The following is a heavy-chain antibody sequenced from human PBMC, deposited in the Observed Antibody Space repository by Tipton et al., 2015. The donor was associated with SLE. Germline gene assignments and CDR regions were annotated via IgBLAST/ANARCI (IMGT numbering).Heavy chain of an antibody. CDR2: IYHSGST. D-gene: IGHD2-21*01. Sequence: TLSLTCTVSGDSISGHYWGWIRQPPGKGLEWIGSIYHSGSTYYNPSLKSRVTISVDTSKNQFSLKLSSVTAADTAVYYCARDRIPRDAFDIWGQGTMVTVSS. CDR3: ARDRIPRDAFDI. J-gene: IGHJ3*02. V-gene: IGHV4-38-2*02. CDR1: GDSISGHY.